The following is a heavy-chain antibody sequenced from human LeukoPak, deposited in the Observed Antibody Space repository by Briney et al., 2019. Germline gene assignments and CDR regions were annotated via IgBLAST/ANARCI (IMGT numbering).Heavy chain of an antibody. J-gene: IGHJ4*02. D-gene: IGHD3-10*01. CDR1: GFTFSSYA. CDR2: ISGSGGST. V-gene: IGHV3-23*01. CDR3: AKPPSVGELSQN. Sequence: GGSLRLSCAASGFTFSSYAMSWLRQAPGKGLEWVSAISGSGGSTYYADSVKSRFTISRDNSKNTLYLQMNSLRAEDTAVYYCAKPPSVGELSQNWGQGTLVTVSS.